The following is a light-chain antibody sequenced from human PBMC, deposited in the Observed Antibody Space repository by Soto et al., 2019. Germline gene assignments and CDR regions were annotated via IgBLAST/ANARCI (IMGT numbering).Light chain of an antibody. CDR3: QQRSHSYT. CDR2: DAS. V-gene: IGKV3-11*01. J-gene: IGKJ2*01. Sequence: EVVLTQSPATLSLSPGERATLSCRASQTLANYLAWYQQRPGQAPRLLIYDASNRATGIPARFSGGGSGTDVTLTISSLEPEDSAVYYCQQRSHSYTFGQGTTLEIK. CDR1: QTLANY.